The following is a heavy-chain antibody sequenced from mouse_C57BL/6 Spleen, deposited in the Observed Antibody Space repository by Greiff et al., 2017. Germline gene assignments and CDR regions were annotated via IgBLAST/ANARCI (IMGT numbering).Heavy chain of an antibody. J-gene: IGHJ1*03. CDR2: ISSGGSYT. CDR3: ARRDGSGYRYFDV. Sequence: EVLLVESGGDLVKPGGSLKLSCAASGFTFSSYGMSWVRQTPDKRLEWVATISSGGSYTYYPDSVKGRFTISRDNAKNTLDLQLSSLKSEDTAMYYCARRDGSGYRYFDVWGKGTTVTVSS. D-gene: IGHD1-1*01. V-gene: IGHV5-6*01. CDR1: GFTFSSYG.